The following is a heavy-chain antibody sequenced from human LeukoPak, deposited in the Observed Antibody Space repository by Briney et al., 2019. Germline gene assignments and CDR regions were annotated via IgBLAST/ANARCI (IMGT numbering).Heavy chain of an antibody. V-gene: IGHV4-61*02. J-gene: IGHJ4*02. Sequence: SETLSVTLTVSGCSISSGIYYWSWLREPAGKGLEGIGRIYNSGSTNYNPSLKSRVTISVDTSKNQFSLKLSSVTAADTAVYYCARDSYDYVWGSSNFDYWGQGTLVTVSS. CDR3: ARDSYDYVWGSSNFDY. CDR2: IYNSGST. D-gene: IGHD3-16*01. CDR1: GCSISSGIYY.